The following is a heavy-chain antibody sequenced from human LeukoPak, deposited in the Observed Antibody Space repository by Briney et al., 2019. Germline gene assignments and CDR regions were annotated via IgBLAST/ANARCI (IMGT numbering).Heavy chain of an antibody. D-gene: IGHD6-13*01. J-gene: IGHJ3*02. CDR1: GGSFSGYY. CDR2: INHSGST. Sequence: SETLSLTCAVYGGSFSGYYWSWIRQPPGKGLEWIGEINHSGSTNYNPSLTTRVPISVDTSKNQFSLKLSSVTSADTAAYYCARAAGAAAGNDAFDNWGQGTMVTVSS. V-gene: IGHV4-34*01. CDR3: ARAAGAAAGNDAFDN.